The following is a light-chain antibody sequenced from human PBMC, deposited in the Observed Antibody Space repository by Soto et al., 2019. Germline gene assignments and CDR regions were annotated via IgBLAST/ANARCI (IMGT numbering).Light chain of an antibody. Sequence: DIQMTQSPSSLSASVGDRVTITCRASQGISNYLAWYQQKPGKVPMLLIYAASTLQSGVPSRFSGSGSGTDFTLTISSLQPEDVATYYWQKYNGATIHFGGGNKVEIK. CDR2: AAS. J-gene: IGKJ4*01. V-gene: IGKV1-27*01. CDR3: QKYNGATIH. CDR1: QGISNY.